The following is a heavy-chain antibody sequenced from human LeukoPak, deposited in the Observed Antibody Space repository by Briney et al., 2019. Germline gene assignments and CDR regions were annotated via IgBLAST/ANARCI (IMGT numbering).Heavy chain of an antibody. J-gene: IGHJ5*02. CDR2: IYTSGST. D-gene: IGHD6-13*01. CDR1: GGSISSYY. Sequence: PSETLSLTCTVSGGSISSYYWSWIRQPAGKGLEWTGRIYTSGSTNYNPSLKSRVTMSVDTSKNQFSLKLSSVTAADTAVYYCARDASSSWFSWFDPWGQGTLVTVSS. V-gene: IGHV4-4*07. CDR3: ARDASSSWFSWFDP.